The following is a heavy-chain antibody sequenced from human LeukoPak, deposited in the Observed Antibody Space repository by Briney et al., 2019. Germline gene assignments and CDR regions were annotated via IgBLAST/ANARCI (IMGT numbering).Heavy chain of an antibody. J-gene: IGHJ5*02. CDR3: AREGRFLEIDP. D-gene: IGHD3-3*01. CDR1: GFTFSSYW. V-gene: IGHV4-59*01. Sequence: GSLRLACAASGFTFSSYWMSWVRQAPGKGLEWIGYIYYSGSTNYNPSLKSRVTISVDTSKNQFSLKLSSVTAADTAVYYCAREGRFLEIDPWGQGTLVTVSS. CDR2: IYYSGST.